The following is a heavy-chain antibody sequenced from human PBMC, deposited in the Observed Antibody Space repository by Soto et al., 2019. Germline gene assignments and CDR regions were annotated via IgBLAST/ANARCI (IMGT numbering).Heavy chain of an antibody. CDR3: ARVSPFGSSSGWFDP. CDR1: GYTFTDYY. Sequence: QVQLVQSGAEVKKPGASVKVSCKASGYTFTDYYMLWVRQAPGQGLEWMGWINPKSGGTNYAQEFQARVTMTRDTSFRTAYMELSRLRFDDTAVYYCARVSPFGSSSGWFDPWGQGTLVTVSS. V-gene: IGHV1-2*02. CDR2: INPKSGGT. J-gene: IGHJ5*02. D-gene: IGHD6-6*01.